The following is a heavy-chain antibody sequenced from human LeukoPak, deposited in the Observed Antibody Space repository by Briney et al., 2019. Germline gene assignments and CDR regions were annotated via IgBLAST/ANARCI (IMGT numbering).Heavy chain of an antibody. Sequence: GGSLRLSCAASGFTFSSYGMHWVRQAPGKGLEWVAFIRYDGSNKYYADSVKGRFTISRDNSKNTLYLQMNSLRAEKTAVYYCAKDRDSSSPRYFDCWGQGTLVTVSS. CDR2: IRYDGSNK. CDR3: AKDRDSSSPRYFDC. V-gene: IGHV3-30*02. D-gene: IGHD6-13*01. CDR1: GFTFSSYG. J-gene: IGHJ4*02.